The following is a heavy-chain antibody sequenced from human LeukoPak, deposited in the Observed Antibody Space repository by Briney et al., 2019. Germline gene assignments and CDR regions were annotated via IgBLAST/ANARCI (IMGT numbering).Heavy chain of an antibody. V-gene: IGHV3-30*03. CDR2: ISYDGSNK. J-gene: IGHJ4*02. D-gene: IGHD3-22*01. Sequence: GGSLRLSCAASGFTFSSYSMNWVRQAPGKGLEWVAVISYDGSNKYYADSVKGRFTISRDNSKNTLYLQMNSLRAEDTAVYYCARDPVYYDSSGYGPHFDYWGQGALVTVSS. CDR3: ARDPVYYDSSGYGPHFDY. CDR1: GFTFSSYS.